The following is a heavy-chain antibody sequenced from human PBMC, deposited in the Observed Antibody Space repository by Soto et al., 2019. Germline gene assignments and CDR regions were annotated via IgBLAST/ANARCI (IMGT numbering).Heavy chain of an antibody. J-gene: IGHJ5*02. CDR3: AREIGYCSSTSCDGWFDH. CDR1: GYTFTTYY. D-gene: IGHD2-2*01. Sequence: ASVKVSCKASGYTFTTYYIQWVRQAPGQGLEWMGVINPSGGSTSYAQKFQGRVTMTRDTSTSTVYMELSSLRSEDTAVYYCAREIGYCSSTSCDGWFDHWGQGTLVTVSS. CDR2: INPSGGST. V-gene: IGHV1-46*01.